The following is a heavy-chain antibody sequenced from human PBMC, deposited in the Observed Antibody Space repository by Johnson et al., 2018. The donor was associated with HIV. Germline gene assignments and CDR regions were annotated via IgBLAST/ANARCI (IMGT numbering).Heavy chain of an antibody. Sequence: QVQLVESGEGVVQPGRSLRLSCAASGFTFSSYAMHWVRQAPGKGLEWVAFIRSDGTNKYYADFVKGRFTISRDDSKNTLYLQMNSLRAEDTAVYYCATSTASDALDIWGQGTMVTVSS. CDR2: IRSDGTNK. V-gene: IGHV3-33*08. J-gene: IGHJ3*02. D-gene: IGHD1-1*01. CDR1: GFTFSSYA. CDR3: ATSTASDALDI.